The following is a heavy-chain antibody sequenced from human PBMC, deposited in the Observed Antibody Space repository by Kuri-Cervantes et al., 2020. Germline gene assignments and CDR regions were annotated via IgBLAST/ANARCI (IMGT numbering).Heavy chain of an antibody. D-gene: IGHD6-13*01. J-gene: IGHJ1*01. Sequence: ETLSLTCAASGFTFSSYWMSWVRQAPGKGLEWVANIKQDGSEKYYVDSVKGRFTISRDNAKNSLYLQMNSLRAEDTAVYYCAAQASSSWYLVEYFHHWGQGTLVTVSS. CDR2: IKQDGSEK. V-gene: IGHV3-7*01. CDR1: GFTFSSYW. CDR3: AAQASSSWYLVEYFHH.